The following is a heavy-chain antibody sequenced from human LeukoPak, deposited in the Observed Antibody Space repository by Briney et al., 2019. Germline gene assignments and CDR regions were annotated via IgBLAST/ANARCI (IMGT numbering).Heavy chain of an antibody. CDR2: VYPSGIT. Sequence: PSETLSLTCTVSGDSLSISTYYWSWLRQPPGKGLEWIGYVYPSGITNYNPSLKSRVTISVDTSQTQFSLNLSSVTAADTAVYYCARHGIMYGPLNWFHPWGQGTLVIVSS. J-gene: IGHJ5*02. V-gene: IGHV4-4*09. CDR3: ARHGIMYGPLNWFHP. CDR1: GDSLSISTYY. D-gene: IGHD3-10*02.